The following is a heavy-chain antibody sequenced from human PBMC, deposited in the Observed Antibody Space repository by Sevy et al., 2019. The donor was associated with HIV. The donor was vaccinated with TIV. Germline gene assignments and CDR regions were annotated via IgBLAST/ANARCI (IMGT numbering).Heavy chain of an antibody. CDR3: ARDLRVDLDY. CDR1: EFTFSSYA. V-gene: IGHV3-30*04. CDR2: ISFDGRKT. Sequence: GGSLRLSCAASEFTFSSYAFHWVRQAPGKGLEWVAVISFDGRKTDYANSVKGRFTISKDNSKNTLHLRMSRLRGDDTAVYYCARDLRVDLDYWGQGTLVTVSS. J-gene: IGHJ4*02.